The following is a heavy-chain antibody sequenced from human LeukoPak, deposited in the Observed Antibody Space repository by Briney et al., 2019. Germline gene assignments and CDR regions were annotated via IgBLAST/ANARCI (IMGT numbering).Heavy chain of an antibody. D-gene: IGHD3-10*01. J-gene: IGHJ4*02. CDR3: ARALLGLGELTPFDY. CDR1: GYTFTNYG. Sequence: ASVKVSCKASGYTFTNYGIRWVRQAPGQGLEWMVWISGYNGNTKYAQKLQGRVTMTTDTSTSTAYMELRSLRSDDTAVYYCARALLGLGELTPFDYWGQGTLVTVSS. V-gene: IGHV1-18*01. CDR2: ISGYNGNT.